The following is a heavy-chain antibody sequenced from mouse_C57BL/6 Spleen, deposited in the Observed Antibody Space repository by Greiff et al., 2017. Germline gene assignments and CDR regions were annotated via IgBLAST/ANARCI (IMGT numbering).Heavy chain of an antibody. D-gene: IGHD2-2*01. Sequence: LVESGASVKISCKASGYSFTSYYIHWVKQRPGQGLEWIGWIYPGRGNTKYNEKFKGKATLTADTSSSTAYMQLSSLTSEDSAVYYCARDYAYDEGYYFDYWGQGTTLTVSS. CDR3: ARDYAYDEGYYFDY. V-gene: IGHV1-66*01. CDR2: IYPGRGNT. J-gene: IGHJ2*01. CDR1: GYSFTSYY.